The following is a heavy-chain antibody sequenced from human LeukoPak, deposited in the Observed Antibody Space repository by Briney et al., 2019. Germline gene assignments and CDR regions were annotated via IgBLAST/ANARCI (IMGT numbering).Heavy chain of an antibody. Sequence: GGSLRLSCEASGFTFSDYDMSWIRQAPGKGLEWVSYISSSGSTIYYADSVRGRFTISRDNAKNSLYLQMNSLRAEDTAVYYCARDSSGWYTFGYWGQGTLVTVSS. CDR2: ISSSGSTI. V-gene: IGHV3-11*01. CDR1: GFTFSDYD. J-gene: IGHJ4*02. D-gene: IGHD6-19*01. CDR3: ARDSSGWYTFGY.